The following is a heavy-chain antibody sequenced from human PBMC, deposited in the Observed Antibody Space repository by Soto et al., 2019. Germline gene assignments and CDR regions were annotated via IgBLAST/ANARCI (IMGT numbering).Heavy chain of an antibody. CDR1: GYTFTSYY. Sequence: GASVKVSCKASGYTFTSYYMHWVRQAPGQGLEWMGIINPSGGSTSYAQKFQGRVTMTRDTSTSTVYMELSSLRAEDTAVYYCAKDSGRGSADYYFDYWGQGTLVTVSS. CDR2: INPSGGST. D-gene: IGHD3-10*01. CDR3: AKDSGRGSADYYFDY. V-gene: IGHV1-46*01. J-gene: IGHJ4*02.